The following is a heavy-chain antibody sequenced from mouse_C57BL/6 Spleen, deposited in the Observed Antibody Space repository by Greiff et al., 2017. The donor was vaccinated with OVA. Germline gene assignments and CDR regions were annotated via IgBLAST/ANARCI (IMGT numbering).Heavy chain of an antibody. Sequence: QVQLQQPGAELVRPGSSVKLSCKASGYTFTSYWMDWVKQRPGQGLEWIGNIYPSDSETHYNQKFKDKATLTVDKSSSTAYMQLSSLTSEDSAVYYCARSGDYYGSSAAMDYWGQGTSVTVSS. CDR1: GYTFTSYW. V-gene: IGHV1-61*01. J-gene: IGHJ4*01. CDR2: IYPSDSET. D-gene: IGHD1-1*01. CDR3: ARSGDYYGSSAAMDY.